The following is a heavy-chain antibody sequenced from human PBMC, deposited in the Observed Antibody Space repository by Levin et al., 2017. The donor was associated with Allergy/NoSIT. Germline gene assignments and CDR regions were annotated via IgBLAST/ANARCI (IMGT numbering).Heavy chain of an antibody. V-gene: IGHV3-74*01. CDR1: GFTFSTFW. Sequence: PSETLSLTCAASGFTFSTFWMHWVRQAPGKGLVWVSLINSDGSRTTYADSVKGRFTISRDNAKNTLSLQMNSLRAEDTAVYYCARLGPGIAVPENFYHYGMDVWGQGTTVTVS. J-gene: IGHJ6*02. CDR3: ARLGPGIAVPENFYHYGMDV. CDR2: INSDGSRT. D-gene: IGHD6-19*01.